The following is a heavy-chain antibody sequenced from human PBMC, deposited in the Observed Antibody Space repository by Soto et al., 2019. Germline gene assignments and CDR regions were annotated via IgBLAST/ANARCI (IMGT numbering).Heavy chain of an antibody. Sequence: GGSLRLSCAASGFTFSSYAMHWVRQAPGKGLEYVSAISSNGGSTYYANSVKGRFTISRDNSKNTLYLQMGSLRAEDMAVYYCARDSQFTMVRGVFPCLDYWGQGTLVTVFS. CDR3: ARDSQFTMVRGVFPCLDY. D-gene: IGHD3-10*01. CDR2: ISSNGGST. J-gene: IGHJ4*02. CDR1: GFTFSSYA. V-gene: IGHV3-64*01.